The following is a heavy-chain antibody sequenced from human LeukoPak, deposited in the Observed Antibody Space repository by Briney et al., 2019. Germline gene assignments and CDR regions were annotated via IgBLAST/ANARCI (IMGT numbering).Heavy chain of an antibody. D-gene: IGHD2-15*01. V-gene: IGHV3-74*01. CDR1: GFTFSYYL. CDR3: ARGAAVPDY. CDR2: INSDGSST. J-gene: IGHJ4*02. Sequence: PGGSLRLSCAASGFTFSYYLMHWVRQAPGKGLVWVSRINSDGSSTTYADSVKGRFTISRDNAKNTLYLRMNSLRAEDTAVYYCARGAAVPDYWGQGTLVTVSS.